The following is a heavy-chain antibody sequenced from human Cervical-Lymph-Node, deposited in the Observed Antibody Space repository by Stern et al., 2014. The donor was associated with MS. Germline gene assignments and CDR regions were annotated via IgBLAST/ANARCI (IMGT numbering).Heavy chain of an antibody. D-gene: IGHD1-26*01. CDR3: ASGGEVDGGDV. Sequence: QVQLVQSGAEVKKPGASVKVSCKASGYTLTIFYVHWVRQAPGKGLEWMGINSPRGITPAYAQKFKGKVTMNRDTSTRTAYIGISSLRSEDTAVYYCASGGEVDGGDVWGQGTTVTVFS. CDR1: GYTLTIFY. V-gene: IGHV1-46*01. CDR2: NSPRGITP. J-gene: IGHJ6*02.